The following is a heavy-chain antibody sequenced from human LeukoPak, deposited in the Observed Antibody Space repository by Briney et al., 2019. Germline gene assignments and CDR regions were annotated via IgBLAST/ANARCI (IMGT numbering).Heavy chain of an antibody. CDR3: AKDTHLDNYDILTGYYPYYMDV. D-gene: IGHD3-9*01. V-gene: IGHV3-23*01. J-gene: IGHJ6*03. Sequence: PGGSLRLSCAASGFTFSSYSMNWVRQAPGRGLEWVSAISGSGGSTYYADSVKGRFTISRDNSKNTLYLQMNSLRAEDTAVYYCAKDTHLDNYDILTGYYPYYMDVWGEGTTVTISS. CDR1: GFTFSSYS. CDR2: ISGSGGST.